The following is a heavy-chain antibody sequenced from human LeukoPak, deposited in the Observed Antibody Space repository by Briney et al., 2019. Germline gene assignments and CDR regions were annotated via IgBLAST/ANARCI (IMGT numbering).Heavy chain of an antibody. CDR3: ARDSQQWLPNRFDP. V-gene: IGHV3-48*03. J-gene: IGHJ5*02. CDR2: ISSSGSTI. Sequence: PGGSLRLSCAASGFTFSSYEMNWVRQAPGKGLEWVSYISSSGSTIYYADSVKGRFTISRDNAKNSLYLQMNSLRAEDTAVYYCARDSQQWLPNRFDPWGQGTLVTVSS. CDR1: GFTFSSYE. D-gene: IGHD6-19*01.